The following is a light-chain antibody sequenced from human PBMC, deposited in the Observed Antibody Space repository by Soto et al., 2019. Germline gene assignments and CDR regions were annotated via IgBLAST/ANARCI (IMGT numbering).Light chain of an antibody. CDR1: QGVNNW. V-gene: IGKV1D-12*01. CDR3: QRGYSFPYT. J-gene: IGKJ2*01. CDR2: TAS. Sequence: DIQMTQSPPSVSASVGDRVTITCRASQGVNNWLAWYQQQKPGEAPKLLIYTASSLQSGVPSRFSGSGSGTDFTLTISSLQPEDFATYYCQRGYSFPYTFGQGTRLEV.